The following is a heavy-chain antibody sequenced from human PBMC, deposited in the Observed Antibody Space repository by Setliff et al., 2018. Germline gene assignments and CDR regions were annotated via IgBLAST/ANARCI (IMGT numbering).Heavy chain of an antibody. CDR3: TRSRGPRVVLAADFDF. Sequence: ASVKVSCKTSGFRFTSFGFSWVRQAPGQGPEWMGWISPYSGESNYAQKFQDRLTVTADTSTKTTYMELRSLTSDDTAVYFCTRSRGPRVVLAADFDFWGQGTPVTVSS. CDR2: ISPYSGES. V-gene: IGHV1-18*01. D-gene: IGHD3-16*01. J-gene: IGHJ4*02. CDR1: GFRFTSFG.